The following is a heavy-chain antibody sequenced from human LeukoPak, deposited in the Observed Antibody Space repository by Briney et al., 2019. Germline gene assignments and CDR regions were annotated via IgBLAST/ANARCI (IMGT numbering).Heavy chain of an antibody. V-gene: IGHV3-30*04. CDR1: GFTVSNFV. CDR3: ASQV. Sequence: GGSLRLACAASGFTVSNFVMHWVRQPPGKGLEWVAGISSDGRNKNYADSVQGRFTISRDNSQNTLFLQLNNLRGEDTAIYYCASQVWGTGTTVTVSS. CDR2: ISSDGRNK. J-gene: IGHJ6*04.